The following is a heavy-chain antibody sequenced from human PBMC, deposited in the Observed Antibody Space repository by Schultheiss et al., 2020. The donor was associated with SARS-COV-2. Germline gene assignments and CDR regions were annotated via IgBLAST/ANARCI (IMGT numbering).Heavy chain of an antibody. CDR2: IYYSGST. CDR3: ARRSSVYYYYGMDV. Sequence: SETLSLTCTVSGGSISSGSYYWSWIRQPPGKGLEWIGYIYYSGSTNYNPSLKSRVTISVDTSKNQFSLKLSSVTAADTAVYYCARRSSVYYYYGMDVWGQGTTVTVSS. J-gene: IGHJ6*02. V-gene: IGHV4-61*01. CDR1: GGSISSGSYY.